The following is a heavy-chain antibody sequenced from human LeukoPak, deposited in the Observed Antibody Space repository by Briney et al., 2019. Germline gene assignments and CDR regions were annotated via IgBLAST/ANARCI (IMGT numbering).Heavy chain of an antibody. CDR1: GFTFSNAW. V-gene: IGHV3-15*01. D-gene: IGHD3-22*01. Sequence: PGGSLRLSCAASGFTFSNAWMSWVRQAPGKGLEWVGRIKSKTDGGTTDYAAPVKGRFTISRDDSKNTLYLQMNRLKTEDTAVYYCTTDPGYYDSSSYYYPYYFGYWGQVTLVTV. CDR2: IKSKTDGGTT. CDR3: TTDPGYYDSSSYYYPYYFGY. J-gene: IGHJ4*02.